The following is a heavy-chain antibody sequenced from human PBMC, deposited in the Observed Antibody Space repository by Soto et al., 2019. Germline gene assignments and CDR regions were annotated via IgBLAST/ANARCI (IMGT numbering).Heavy chain of an antibody. CDR3: ARLPYYYDSSGYYYGSDY. V-gene: IGHV4-61*01. J-gene: IGHJ4*02. CDR1: GGSVSSGSYY. CDR2: IYYSGST. Sequence: PSETLALTCTVSGGSVSSGSYYWSWIRQPPGKGLEWIGYIYYSGSTNYNPSLKSRVTISVDTSKNQFSLKLSSVTAADTAVYYCARLPYYYDSSGYYYGSDYWGQGTLVTVPQ. D-gene: IGHD3-22*01.